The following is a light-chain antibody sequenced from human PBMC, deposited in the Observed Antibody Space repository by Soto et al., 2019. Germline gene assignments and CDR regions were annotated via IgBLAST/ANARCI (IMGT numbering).Light chain of an antibody. Sequence: EVIMTQSPATLSVSPGERATLSCRASRTFSNNLAWYKQKNAQPPRLLIYHTTFRATDIPTRFSGSGSGTEFILTITSLQSEDFAVYYCQQYHTWPPSTTFGQGTRLEIK. CDR3: QQYHTWPPSTT. CDR1: RTFSNN. J-gene: IGKJ5*01. V-gene: IGKV3D-15*01. CDR2: HTT.